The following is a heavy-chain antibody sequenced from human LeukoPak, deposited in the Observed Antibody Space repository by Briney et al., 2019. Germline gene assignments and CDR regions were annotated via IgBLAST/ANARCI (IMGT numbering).Heavy chain of an antibody. Sequence: SETLSLTCTVSGYSISSGYYWGWIRQPPGKGLEWIGEINHSGSTNYNPSLKSRVTISVDTSKNQFSLKLSSVTAADTAVYYCAREVSTLYYDSSGYFDYWGQGTLVTVSS. V-gene: IGHV4-38-2*02. CDR2: INHSGST. CDR3: AREVSTLYYDSSGYFDY. D-gene: IGHD3-22*01. J-gene: IGHJ4*02. CDR1: GYSISSGYY.